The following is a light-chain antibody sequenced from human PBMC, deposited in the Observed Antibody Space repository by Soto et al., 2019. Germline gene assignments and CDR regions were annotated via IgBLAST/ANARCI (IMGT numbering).Light chain of an antibody. CDR3: QACDSSVV. CDR1: KLGDKY. Sequence: SSELTQPPSVSVSPGQTASITCSGDKLGDKYACWYQQKPGQSPVLVIYQDSKRPSGIPERFSGSNSWNTATLTISGTQAMDEADYYCQACDSSVVFGVGPKLTFL. CDR2: QDS. J-gene: IGLJ2*01. V-gene: IGLV3-1*01.